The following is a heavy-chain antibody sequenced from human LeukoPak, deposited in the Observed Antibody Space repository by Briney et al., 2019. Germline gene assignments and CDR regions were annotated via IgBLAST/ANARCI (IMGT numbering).Heavy chain of an antibody. V-gene: IGHV4-39*01. CDR2: IYYSGST. CDR3: ARRSRKELRGTDY. J-gene: IGHJ4*02. D-gene: IGHD3-10*01. Sequence: SETLSLTCTVSGGSISSSSYYWGWIRQSPGKGLEWIGSIYYSGSTYYNPSLKSRVTISVDTSKNQFSLKLSSVTAADTAVYYCARRSRKELRGTDYWGQGTLVTVSS. CDR1: GGSISSSSYY.